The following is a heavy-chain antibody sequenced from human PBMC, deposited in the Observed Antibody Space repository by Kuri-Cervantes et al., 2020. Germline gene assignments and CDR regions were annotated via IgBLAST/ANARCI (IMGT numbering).Heavy chain of an antibody. CDR1: GGSISSYY. D-gene: IGHD6-6*01. V-gene: IGHV4-4*07. CDR3: ARDSSSYYYYGMDV. Sequence: GSLRLSCTVSGGSISSYYWSWIRQPAGKGLEWIGRIYTSGSTNYNPSLKSRVTISVDTSKNQFSLKLSSVTAADTAVYYCARDSSSYYYYGMDVWGQGATVTVSS. CDR2: IYTSGST. J-gene: IGHJ6*02.